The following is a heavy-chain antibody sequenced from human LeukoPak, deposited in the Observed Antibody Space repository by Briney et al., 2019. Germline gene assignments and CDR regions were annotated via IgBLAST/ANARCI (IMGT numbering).Heavy chain of an antibody. J-gene: IGHJ4*02. D-gene: IGHD2-15*01. CDR1: GFTFSSYG. Sequence: GGSLRLSCAASGFTFSSYGMSWVRQAPGKGLEWVSAISGSGGSTYYADSVKGRFTISRDNSKNTLYLQMNSLRAEDTAVYYCARGDLAAVGPFDYWGQGTLVTVSS. V-gene: IGHV3-23*01. CDR2: ISGSGGST. CDR3: ARGDLAAVGPFDY.